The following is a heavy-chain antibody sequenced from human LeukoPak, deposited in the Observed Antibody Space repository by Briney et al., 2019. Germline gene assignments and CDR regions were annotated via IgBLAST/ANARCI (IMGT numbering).Heavy chain of an antibody. V-gene: IGHV5-51*01. CDR2: IYPGDSDT. CDR1: GYSFTSYW. Sequence: KCGESLKISWKGSGYSFTSYWIGWVRQMPGKGLEWRGIIYPGDSDTRYSPSFQGQVTISADKSISTAYLQWSSLKASDTAMYYCARLASVNSYNWFDPWGQGTLVTVSS. CDR3: ARLASVNSYNWFDP. J-gene: IGHJ5*02. D-gene: IGHD2-2*01.